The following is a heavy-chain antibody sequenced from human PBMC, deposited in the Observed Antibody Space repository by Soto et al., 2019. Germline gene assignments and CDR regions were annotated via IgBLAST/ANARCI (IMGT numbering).Heavy chain of an antibody. Sequence: EVEVLESGGGLVQPGGSMRLSCAGSGFTFSNYVMSWVRQGQGKGLAWVSAISGSSDGTYYLDAVKGRFTISRDNSKNTLYLQMSGLRAEDTAIYYCAKGSSAGRPYYFDYWGQGTLVTVSS. J-gene: IGHJ4*02. CDR2: ISGSSDGT. CDR1: GFTFSNYV. V-gene: IGHV3-23*01. D-gene: IGHD3-10*01. CDR3: AKGSSAGRPYYFDY.